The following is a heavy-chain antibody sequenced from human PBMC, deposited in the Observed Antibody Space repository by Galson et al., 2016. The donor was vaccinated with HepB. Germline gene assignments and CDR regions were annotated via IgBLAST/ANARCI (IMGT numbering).Heavy chain of an antibody. CDR3: TTGGDYYDILTGYFKSLWYFDY. Sequence: SLRLSCADSGFTFNTYGMNWVRQAPGKGLEWVGRIKSKSDGGTIDYIAPVKGRFIISRDDSENTLFLQMNNLKTEDTAVYYCTTGGDYYDILTGYFKSLWYFDYWGQGALVTVSS. CDR2: IKSKSDGGTI. D-gene: IGHD3-9*01. CDR1: GFTFNTYG. V-gene: IGHV3-15*01. J-gene: IGHJ4*02.